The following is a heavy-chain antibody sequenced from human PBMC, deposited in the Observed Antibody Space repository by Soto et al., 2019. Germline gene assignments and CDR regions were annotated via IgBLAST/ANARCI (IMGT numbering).Heavy chain of an antibody. CDR1: GGSISSGAYY. CDR2: INYSGTT. D-gene: IGHD3-10*01. J-gene: IGHJ3*01. Sequence: QVQLQESGPGLVKSSQTLSLTCTVSGGSISSGAYYWSWIRQHPGKDLEWIGYINYSGTTYLSPSLQSRGTMSADTSKNQFSLRLRSVTAADTAVYFCARVSGNAFDVWGQGTMVSVSS. CDR3: ARVSGNAFDV. V-gene: IGHV4-31*03.